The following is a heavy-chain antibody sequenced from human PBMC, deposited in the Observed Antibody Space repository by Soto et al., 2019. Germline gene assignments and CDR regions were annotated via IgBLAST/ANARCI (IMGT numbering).Heavy chain of an antibody. D-gene: IGHD6-13*01. Sequence: QVQLVQSGAEVKKPGASVKVSCKASGYTFTSYGISWVRQAPGQGLDWMGWISAYRGSTNYAQKLQGRVTMTTETSTSTAYMELRSLRSDDTAVYYCASSIAAAVDFDYWGQGTLVTVSS. CDR2: ISAYRGST. J-gene: IGHJ4*02. V-gene: IGHV1-18*01. CDR3: ASSIAAAVDFDY. CDR1: GYTFTSYG.